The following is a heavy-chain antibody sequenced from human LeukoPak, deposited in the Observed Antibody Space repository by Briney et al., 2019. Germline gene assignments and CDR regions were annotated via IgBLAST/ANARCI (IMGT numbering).Heavy chain of an antibody. J-gene: IGHJ2*01. CDR3: ARAPNSSDYSVGYWYFDL. V-gene: IGHV3-53*01. CDR2: IYSGGTT. CDR1: GFTVSNNY. Sequence: GGSLRLSCAASGFTVSNNYMSWVRQAPGTGLEWVSVIYSGGTTFYADSVKGRFAISRDNSKNTLYLQMNSLRAEDTAVYYCARAPNSSDYSVGYWYFDLWGRGTLVTVSS. D-gene: IGHD3-22*01.